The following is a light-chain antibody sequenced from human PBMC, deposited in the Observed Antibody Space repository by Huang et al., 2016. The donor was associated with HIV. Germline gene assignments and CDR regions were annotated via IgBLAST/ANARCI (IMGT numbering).Light chain of an antibody. J-gene: IGKJ1*01. CDR2: KAS. V-gene: IGKV1-5*03. CDR1: QSISNW. Sequence: DIQMTQSPSTLSASVGDRVMITCRASQSISNWLAWYQQKPGKAPNLLIYKASTLESGVPSRCSGSGSGTEFTLTISSLQADDFATYYCQQYNSHSRTFGQGTKVYIK. CDR3: QQYNSHSRT.